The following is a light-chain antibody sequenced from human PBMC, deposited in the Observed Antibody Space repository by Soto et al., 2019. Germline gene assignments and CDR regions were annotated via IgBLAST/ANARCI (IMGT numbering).Light chain of an antibody. CDR2: DAS. Sequence: PGTTRLSPGQRPTLFCAARQSFRGLLEWYQQKTGQAPRVLMYDASTRATGIPARFSGSGSGTEFTLTISSLQSEDFAIYFCQQHNNWPITFGQGTRLEIK. J-gene: IGKJ5*01. CDR3: QQHNNWPIT. CDR1: QSFRGL. V-gene: IGKV3-15*01.